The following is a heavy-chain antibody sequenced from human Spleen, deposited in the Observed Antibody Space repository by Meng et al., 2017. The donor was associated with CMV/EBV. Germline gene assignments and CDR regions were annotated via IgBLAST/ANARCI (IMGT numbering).Heavy chain of an antibody. J-gene: IGHJ4*02. CDR3: ARDAVVGPTSRSGIGYFDQ. V-gene: IGHV3-30*01. CDR1: GFSISPYA. CDR2: ISFDASNK. Sequence: GESLKISCAASGFSISPYAMQWVRKAPGKGLEWVAVISFDASNKRYADSVKGRFAISRDNSKDTLYLEMNSLRTEDTAVYYCARDAVVGPTSRSGIGYFDQWGQGTLVTVSS. D-gene: IGHD1-26*01.